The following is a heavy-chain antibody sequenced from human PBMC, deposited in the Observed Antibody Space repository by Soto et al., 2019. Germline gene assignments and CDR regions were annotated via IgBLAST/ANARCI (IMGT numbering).Heavy chain of an antibody. D-gene: IGHD4-17*01. CDR2: IGGSGGST. CDR1: GFTFSSYA. V-gene: IGHV3-23*01. CDR3: AKDGPAVTMKTRSYWYFDL. Sequence: EVQLLESGGGLVQPGGSLRLSCAASGFTFSSYAMSWVRQAPGKGLEWVSAIGGSGGSTYYADSVKGRFTISRDNSKNTLYLQMNSLRAEDTAVYYCAKDGPAVTMKTRSYWYFDLWGRGTLVTVSS. J-gene: IGHJ2*01.